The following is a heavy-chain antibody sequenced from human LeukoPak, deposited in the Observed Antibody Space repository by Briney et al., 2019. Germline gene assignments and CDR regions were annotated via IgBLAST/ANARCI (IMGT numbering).Heavy chain of an antibody. CDR3: ARVTATTPFDY. CDR2: ISHSGST. J-gene: IGHJ4*02. V-gene: IGHV4-4*02. CDR1: GGSISSSNW. Sequence: SSEPLSLTCAVSGGSISSSNWWSWVRQPPGKGLEWIGEISHSGSTNSNPSLESRVTISVDKSKNQFSLELTSVTAADTAVYFCARVTATTPFDYWGQGTLVTVSS. D-gene: IGHD2-21*02.